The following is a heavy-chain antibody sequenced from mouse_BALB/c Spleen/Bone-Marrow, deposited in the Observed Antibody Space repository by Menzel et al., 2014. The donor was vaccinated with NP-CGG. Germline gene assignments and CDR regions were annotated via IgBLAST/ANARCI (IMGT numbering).Heavy chain of an antibody. J-gene: IGHJ3*01. CDR3: ERTPGSSPAWFAY. D-gene: IGHD1-1*01. CDR2: IYPGNVNT. V-gene: IGHV1S56*01. CDR1: GYTFTSYY. Sequence: VQLQESGPELVKPGASVRISCKASGYTFTSYYIHWVKQRPGQGLEWIGWIYPGNVNTKYNEKFKGKATLTADKSSSTANMQLSSLTSEDSAVYFSERTPGSSPAWFAYWGQGTLVTVSA.